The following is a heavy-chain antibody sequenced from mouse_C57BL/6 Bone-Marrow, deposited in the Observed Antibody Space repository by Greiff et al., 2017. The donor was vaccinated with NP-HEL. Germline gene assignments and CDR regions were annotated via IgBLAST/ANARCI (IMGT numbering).Heavy chain of an antibody. J-gene: IGHJ3*01. V-gene: IGHV14-3*01. D-gene: IGHD3-3*01. Sequence: EVQLQQSVAELVRPGASVKLSCTASGFNITNTYVHWVKQRPEQGLEWIGRIAPANGNTKYAPKFQGKATITADTSSNTAYLQLSSLTSEDTAIYYFARRAFAYGGQGTLVTVTA. CDR3: ARRAFAY. CDR2: IAPANGNT. CDR1: GFNITNTY.